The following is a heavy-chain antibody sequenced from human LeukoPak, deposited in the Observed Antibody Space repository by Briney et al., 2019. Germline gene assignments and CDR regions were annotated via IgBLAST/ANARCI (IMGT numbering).Heavy chain of an antibody. CDR3: AREGSWSLFDY. Sequence: SETLSLTCTASGGSISSYYWSWIRQPPGKGLEWIGYIYYSGSTNYNPSLKSRVTISVDTSKNQFSLKLSSVTAADTAVYYCAREGSWSLFDYWGQGTLVTVSS. J-gene: IGHJ4*02. CDR2: IYYSGST. V-gene: IGHV4-59*01. D-gene: IGHD6-13*01. CDR1: GGSISSYY.